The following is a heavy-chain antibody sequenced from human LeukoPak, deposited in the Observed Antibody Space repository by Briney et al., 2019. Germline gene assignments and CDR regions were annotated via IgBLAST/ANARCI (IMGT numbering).Heavy chain of an antibody. Sequence: ASVKVSCKASGYTFTGYYIHWVPQAPGQGLEGMGRINPNSGGTNYAQKFQGRVTMTRDTSISTAYMELSRLTSDDTAVYYCARDQGYSGYTPYYFDYWGQGTLVTVSS. CDR1: GYTFTGYY. CDR2: INPNSGGT. J-gene: IGHJ4*02. V-gene: IGHV1-2*06. CDR3: ARDQGYSGYTPYYFDY. D-gene: IGHD5-12*01.